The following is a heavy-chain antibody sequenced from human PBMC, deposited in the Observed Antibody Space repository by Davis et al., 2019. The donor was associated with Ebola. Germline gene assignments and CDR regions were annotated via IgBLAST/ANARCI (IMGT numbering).Heavy chain of an antibody. CDR1: GGSFSGYY. CDR3: ASIRIAAAGPYYYYYGMDV. D-gene: IGHD6-13*01. CDR2: INHSGST. J-gene: IGHJ6*02. V-gene: IGHV4-34*01. Sequence: SETLSLTCAVYGGSFSGYYWSWIRQPPGKGLEWIGEINHSGSTNYNPSLKSRVTISVDTSKNQFSLKLSSVTAADTAVYYCASIRIAAAGPYYYYYGMDVWGQGTTVTVSS.